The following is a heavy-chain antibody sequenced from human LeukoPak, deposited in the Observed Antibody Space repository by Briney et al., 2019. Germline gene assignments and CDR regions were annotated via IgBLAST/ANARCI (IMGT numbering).Heavy chain of an antibody. CDR2: IWHDGSHK. Sequence: GGSLRLSCAAPGFAFNTYAMHWVRQAPGQGLEWVALIWHDGSHKLHSNSVRGQFTISRDNTKNTVSLQMNNLRPEDTAVYYCAREIFGSGNYPDFWGQGTLVTVSS. J-gene: IGHJ4*02. CDR3: AREIFGSGNYPDF. V-gene: IGHV3-33*01. D-gene: IGHD3-10*01. CDR1: GFAFNTYA.